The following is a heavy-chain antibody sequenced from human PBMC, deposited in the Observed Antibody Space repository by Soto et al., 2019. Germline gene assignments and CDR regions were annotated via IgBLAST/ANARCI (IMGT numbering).Heavy chain of an antibody. D-gene: IGHD2-8*02. J-gene: IGHJ5*02. CDR1: GFTFSSYA. CDR2: ISGSGGST. V-gene: IGHV3-23*01. CDR3: AHRDGILGVTAWFDP. Sequence: PGGSLRLSCAASGFTFSSYAMSWVRQAPGKGLEWVSAISGSGGSTYYADSVKGRFTITKDTSKNQVVLTMTNMDPVDTATYFCAHRDGILGVTAWFDPWGQGTLVTVSS.